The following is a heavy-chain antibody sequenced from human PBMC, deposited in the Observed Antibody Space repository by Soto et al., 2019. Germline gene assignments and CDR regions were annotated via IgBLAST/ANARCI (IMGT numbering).Heavy chain of an antibody. V-gene: IGHV3-48*01. CDR3: APPRGLGVDY. CDR2: ISSSSSTI. J-gene: IGHJ4*02. Sequence: GESLKISCAASGFTFSSYSMNWVRQAPGKGLEWVSYISSSSSTIYYADSVKGRFTISRDNAKNSLYLQMNSLRAEDTAVYYCAPPRGLGVDYWGQGTLVTVSS. D-gene: IGHD3-10*01. CDR1: GFTFSSYS.